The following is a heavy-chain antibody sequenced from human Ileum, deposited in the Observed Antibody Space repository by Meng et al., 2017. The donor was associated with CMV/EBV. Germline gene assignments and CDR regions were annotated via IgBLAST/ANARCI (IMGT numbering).Heavy chain of an antibody. CDR1: GFTVSSNY. V-gene: IGHV3-53*01. J-gene: IGHJ4*02. Sequence: LSGAASGFTVSSNYMSWVRQAPGKGLEWVSVIYSGGSTYYADSVKGRFTISRDNSKNTLYLQMNSLRAEDTAVYYCARGRQGGHFDYWGQGTLVTVSS. D-gene: IGHD3-10*01. CDR2: IYSGGST. CDR3: ARGRQGGHFDY.